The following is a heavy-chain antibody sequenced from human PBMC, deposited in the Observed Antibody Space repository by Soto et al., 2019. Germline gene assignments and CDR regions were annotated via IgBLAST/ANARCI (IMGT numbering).Heavy chain of an antibody. CDR1: GYTFTSYG. J-gene: IGHJ4*02. CDR2: ISAYNGNT. Sequence: QVQLVQSGAAVKKPGASVKVSCKASGYTFTSYGISWVRQAPGQGLEWMGWISAYNGNTNYAQKLQGRVTMTTDTSTSTAYMELRSLRSDDTAVYYCARVPLGYCISTSCYVLGGGDYWGQGTLVTVSS. CDR3: ARVPLGYCISTSCYVLGGGDY. V-gene: IGHV1-18*01. D-gene: IGHD2-2*03.